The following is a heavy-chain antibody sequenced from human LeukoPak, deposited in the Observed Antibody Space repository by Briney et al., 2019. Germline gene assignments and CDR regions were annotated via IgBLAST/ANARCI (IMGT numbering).Heavy chain of an antibody. J-gene: IGHJ4*02. Sequence: SETLSLTCTVSGGSISSSSYYWGWIRQPPGKGLEWIGSIYYSGSTFYHPSLKSRVTISVDTSKNQFSLKLSSVTAADTAVYSCARRDSPSGIAAAGGDYWGQGTLVTVSS. CDR2: IYYSGST. V-gene: IGHV4-39*01. CDR1: GGSISSSSYY. CDR3: ARRDSPSGIAAAGGDY. D-gene: IGHD6-13*01.